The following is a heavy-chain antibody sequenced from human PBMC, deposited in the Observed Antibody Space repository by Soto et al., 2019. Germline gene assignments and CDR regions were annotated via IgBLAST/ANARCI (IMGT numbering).Heavy chain of an antibody. D-gene: IGHD3-16*01. CDR2: IYYSGST. J-gene: IGHJ4*02. Sequence: SETLSLTCTVSGGSISSGDYYWSWIRQPPGKGLEWIGYIYYSGSTYYNPSLKSRVTISVDTSKNQFSLKLSSVTAADTAVYYCARAKSENDYVWGTVDYFDYWGQGTLVTVSS. CDR1: GGSISSGDYY. V-gene: IGHV4-30-4*01. CDR3: ARAKSENDYVWGTVDYFDY.